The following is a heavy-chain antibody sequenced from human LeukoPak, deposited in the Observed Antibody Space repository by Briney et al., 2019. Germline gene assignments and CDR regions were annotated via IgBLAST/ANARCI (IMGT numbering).Heavy chain of an antibody. Sequence: HPGGSLRLSCAASGFTFSSYTMNWVRQAPGKGLEWVSYISSSGGTIYYADSVKGRFTVSRDNAKHSLYLQMNSLRDEDTAVYYCVRGFGQLDYWGQGTLVTVSS. D-gene: IGHD6-6*01. CDR3: VRGFGQLDY. CDR1: GFTFSSYT. V-gene: IGHV3-48*02. J-gene: IGHJ4*02. CDR2: ISSSGGTI.